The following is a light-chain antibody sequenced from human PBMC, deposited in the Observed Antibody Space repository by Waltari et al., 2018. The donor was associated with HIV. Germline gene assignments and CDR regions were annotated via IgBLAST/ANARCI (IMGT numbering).Light chain of an antibody. CDR2: DVS. CDR3: ESYTSTSVWV. J-gene: IGLJ3*02. V-gene: IGLV2-14*03. Sequence: QSAMTQPASVSGSPGQSITIYCTGSSSDVGGYTYVSWYQQHPGKAPRLMIYDVSTRPSWVSDRFSGSKSGDTASLTISGLQAEYEADYYCESYTSTSVWVFGGGTRLTVL. CDR1: SSDVGGYTY.